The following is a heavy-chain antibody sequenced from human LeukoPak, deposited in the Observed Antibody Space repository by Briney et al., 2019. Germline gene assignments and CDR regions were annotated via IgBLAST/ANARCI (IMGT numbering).Heavy chain of an antibody. CDR2: SNSDGSST. CDR1: GFNLDDHG. J-gene: IGHJ3*01. D-gene: IGHD3-22*01. Sequence: PGGSLRLSCAASGFNLDDHGMSWVRQAPGKGLVWVSRSNSDGSSTSYADSVKGRFTISRDNAKNSLYLQMNSLRAEDTAVYYCARDPPLYDSSGYDVWGQGTMITVSS. CDR3: ARDPPLYDSSGYDV. V-gene: IGHV3-20*04.